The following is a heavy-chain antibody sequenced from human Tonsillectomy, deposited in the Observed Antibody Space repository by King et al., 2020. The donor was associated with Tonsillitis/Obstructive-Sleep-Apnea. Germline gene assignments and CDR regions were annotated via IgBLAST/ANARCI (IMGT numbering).Heavy chain of an antibody. CDR1: GGTFSNYA. J-gene: IGHJ3*02. Sequence: QLVQSGAEVKKPGSSVRVSCQTSGGTFSNYAINWVRQAPGQGLEWMGTIIPFLGIANYAQEFRGRVTITADKSTSTAYMELSSLRSEDTAVYYCARPRSREVVFDAFDIWGQGTLVTVSS. CDR3: ARPRSREVVFDAFDI. CDR2: IIPFLGIA. D-gene: IGHD2-15*01. V-gene: IGHV1-69*04.